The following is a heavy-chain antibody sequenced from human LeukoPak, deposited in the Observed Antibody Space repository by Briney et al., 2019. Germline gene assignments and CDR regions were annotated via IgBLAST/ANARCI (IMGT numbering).Heavy chain of an antibody. J-gene: IGHJ6*03. D-gene: IGHD2-8*01. CDR1: GYTFTGYY. V-gene: IGHV1-2*06. CDR3: ARVDCTNGVCSHYYYYMDV. CDR2: INPNSGGT. Sequence: ASVKVSCKASGYTFTGYYMHWVRQAPGQGLEWMGRINPNSGGTNYAQKFQGRVTMTRDTSISTAYMELSSLRSEDTAVYYCARVDCTNGVCSHYYYYMDVWGKGTTVTVSS.